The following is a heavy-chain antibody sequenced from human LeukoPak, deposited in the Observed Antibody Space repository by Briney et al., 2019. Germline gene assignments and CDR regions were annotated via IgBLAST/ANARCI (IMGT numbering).Heavy chain of an antibody. CDR2: ISSNGGST. V-gene: IGHV3-64*01. CDR3: ARVGNWGSPLYYSDF. D-gene: IGHD7-27*01. CDR1: GFTFSSYA. J-gene: IGHJ4*02. Sequence: PGGSLRLSCAAPGFTFSSYAMHWVRQAPGKGLEYVSAISSNGGSTYYANSVKGRFTISRDNSKNTLYLQMGSLRAEDMAVYYCARVGNWGSPLYYSDFWGQGTLVTVSS.